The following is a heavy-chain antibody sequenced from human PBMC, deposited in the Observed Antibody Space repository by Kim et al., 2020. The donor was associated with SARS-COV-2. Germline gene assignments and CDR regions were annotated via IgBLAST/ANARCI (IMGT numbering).Heavy chain of an antibody. CDR2: IWYDGTNK. CDR3: SRGNYYDGSGYYYAAFDI. J-gene: IGHJ3*02. D-gene: IGHD3-22*01. V-gene: IGHV3-33*08. Sequence: GGSLRLSCAASGFTFSNYGMHWVRQAPGKGLEWVAVIWYDGTNKYYADSVRGRFTISRDNSKNTLYLQMNSLRAEDTAVYYCSRGNYYDGSGYYYAAFDIWGQGTMVTVSS. CDR1: GFTFSNYG.